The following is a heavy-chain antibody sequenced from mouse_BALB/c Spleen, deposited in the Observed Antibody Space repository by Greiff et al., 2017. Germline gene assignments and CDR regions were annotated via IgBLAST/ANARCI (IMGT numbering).Heavy chain of an antibody. CDR1: GFTFSSFG. V-gene: IGHV5-17*02. J-gene: IGHJ1*01. Sequence: EVQVVESGGGLVQPGGSRKLSCAASGFTFSSFGMHWVRQAPEKGLEWVAYISSGSSTIYYADTVKGRFTISRDNPKNTLFLQMTSLRSEDTAMYYCARQYGNYLYWYFDVWGAGTTVTVSS. CDR3: ARQYGNYLYWYFDV. D-gene: IGHD2-10*02. CDR2: ISSGSSTI.